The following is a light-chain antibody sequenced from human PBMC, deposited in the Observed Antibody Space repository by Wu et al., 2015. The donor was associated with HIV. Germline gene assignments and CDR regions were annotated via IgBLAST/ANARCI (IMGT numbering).Light chain of an antibody. Sequence: ETVLTQSPGTLSLSPGERATLSCRASQNVPNNYLAWYQQHPGQAPKFLIYGASSRAAGLPDRFRGSGSGTDFTLTISRLESEDFAIYYCQQYGSSPNTFGQGTKLEIK. J-gene: IGKJ2*01. CDR1: QNVPNNY. CDR3: QQYGSSPNT. V-gene: IGKV3-20*01. CDR2: GAS.